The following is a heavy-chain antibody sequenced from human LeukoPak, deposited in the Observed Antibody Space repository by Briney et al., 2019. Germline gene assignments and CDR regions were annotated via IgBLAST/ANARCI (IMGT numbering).Heavy chain of an antibody. CDR3: ARSIAAAGQEVWFDP. D-gene: IGHD6-13*01. CDR2: INHSGST. J-gene: IGHJ5*02. V-gene: IGHV4-34*01. CDR1: GGFFSGYY. Sequence: SETLSLTCAVYGGFFSGYYWSWIRQPPGKGLEWIGEINHSGSTNYNPSLKSRVTISVDTSKNQFSLKLSSVTAADTAVYYCARSIAAAGQEVWFDPWGQGTLVTVSS.